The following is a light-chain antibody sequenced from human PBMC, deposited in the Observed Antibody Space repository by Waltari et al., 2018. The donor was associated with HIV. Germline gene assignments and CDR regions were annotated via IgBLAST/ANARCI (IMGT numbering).Light chain of an antibody. CDR2: DAV. CDR1: QSVSSY. J-gene: IGKJ2*01. Sequence: EIVLTQSPATLSLSPGERATLSCRASQSVSSYLAWYQHKPGQAPMLLIYDAVNRAGGVPARFSGRGSGTDFTLTISSLEPEDFAVYDCQQRSNWPPNTFGHGTKLESK. V-gene: IGKV3-11*01. CDR3: QQRSNWPPNT.